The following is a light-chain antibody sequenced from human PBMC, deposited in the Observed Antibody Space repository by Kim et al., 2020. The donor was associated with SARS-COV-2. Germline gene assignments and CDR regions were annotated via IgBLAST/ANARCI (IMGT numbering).Light chain of an antibody. CDR1: SLRTYY. CDR3: NSRSQSSHHGL. V-gene: IGLV3-19*01. J-gene: IGLJ2*01. CDR2: GKN. Sequence: SSELTQDPAVSVALGQTVRITCQGDSLRTYYASWYQQKPGQAPILFIYGKNNRPSGIPDRFSGSSSVNTASLTVTGAQAVDEADSYCNSRSQSSHHGLFG.